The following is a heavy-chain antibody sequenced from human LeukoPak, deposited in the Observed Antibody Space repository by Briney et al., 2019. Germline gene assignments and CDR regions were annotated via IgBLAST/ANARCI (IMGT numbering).Heavy chain of an antibody. D-gene: IGHD3-22*01. J-gene: IGHJ3*02. V-gene: IGHV1-69*05. CDR2: IIPIFGTA. CDR1: GGTFSSYA. CDR3: ARTLTYDSSGYYYEAFDI. Sequence: GASVKVSCKASGGTFSSYAISWVRQAPGQGLEWMGGIIPIFGTANYAQKFQGRVTITTDESMSTAYMELSSLRSEDTAVYYCARTLTYDSSGYYYEAFDIWGQGTMVTVSS.